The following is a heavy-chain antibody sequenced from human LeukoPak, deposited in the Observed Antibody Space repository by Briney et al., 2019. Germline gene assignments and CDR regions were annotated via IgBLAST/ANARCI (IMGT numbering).Heavy chain of an antibody. CDR1: GFTFSSYW. V-gene: IGHV3-74*01. Sequence: GGSLRLSCAASGFTFSSYWMHWVRQAPGKGLVWVSRINSDGSSTSYADSVKGRFTISRDNAKNTLYLQMNSLRAEDTAVYYCARVGCSGYDHFDYWGQGTLVTVSS. CDR2: INSDGSST. CDR3: ARVGCSGYDHFDY. J-gene: IGHJ4*02. D-gene: IGHD5-12*01.